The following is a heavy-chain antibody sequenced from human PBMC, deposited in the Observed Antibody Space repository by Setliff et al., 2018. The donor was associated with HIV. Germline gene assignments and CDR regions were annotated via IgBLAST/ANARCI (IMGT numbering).Heavy chain of an antibody. J-gene: IGHJ6*02. V-gene: IGHV1-69*10. CDR3: ARHGDFDTYYNSMDV. CDR1: GYTFSDYD. CDR2: IILFLDIT. Sequence: SVKVSCKASGYTFSDYDVAWVRQAPGQGLEWMGGIILFLDITNYAPRFQDRLTIDADKFTRTVYMQLSSLRSEDTAVYYCARHGDFDTYYNSMDVWGQGTTVTVSS. D-gene: IGHD3-9*01.